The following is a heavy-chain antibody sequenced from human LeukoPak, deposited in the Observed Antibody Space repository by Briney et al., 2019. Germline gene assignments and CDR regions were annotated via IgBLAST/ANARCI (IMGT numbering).Heavy chain of an antibody. CDR1: GFTFSSHA. J-gene: IGHJ4*02. V-gene: IGHV3-23*01. D-gene: IGHD6-13*01. CDR2: ISGSGGST. CDR3: AKELYSSSASDY. Sequence: GGSLRLSCAASGFTFSSHAMSWVRQAPGKGLEWVSAISGSGGSTHYADSVKGRFTISRDNSKNTLYLQMNSLRAEDTAVYYCAKELYSSSASDYWGQGTLVTVSS.